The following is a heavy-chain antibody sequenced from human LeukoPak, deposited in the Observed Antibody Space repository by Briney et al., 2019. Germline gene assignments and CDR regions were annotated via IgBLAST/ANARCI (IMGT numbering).Heavy chain of an antibody. V-gene: IGHV3-23*01. D-gene: IGHD3-3*01. CDR1: GFTFSSYA. Sequence: GGSLRLSCAASGFTFSSYAMSWVRQAPGKGLEWVSAISGSGGSTYYADSVKGRFTISRDNSKNTLYLQMNSLRAEDTAVYYCARGDTATIFGVVIIVDYGMDVWGQGTTVTVSS. J-gene: IGHJ6*02. CDR2: ISGSGGST. CDR3: ARGDTATIFGVVIIVDYGMDV.